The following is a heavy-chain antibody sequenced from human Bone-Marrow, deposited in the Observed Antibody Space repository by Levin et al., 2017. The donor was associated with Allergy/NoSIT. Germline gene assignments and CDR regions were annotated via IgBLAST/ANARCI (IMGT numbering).Heavy chain of an antibody. V-gene: IGHV1-46*01. CDR3: AGDRSGKSGYSGYDRGDY. Sequence: GESLKISCKASGYTFTSYYMHWVRQAPGQGLEWMGIINPSGGSTSYAQKFQGRVTMTRDTSTSTVYMELSSLRSEDTAVYYCAGDRSGKSGYSGYDRGDYWGQGTLVTVSS. D-gene: IGHD5-12*01. CDR2: INPSGGST. CDR1: GYTFTSYY. J-gene: IGHJ4*02.